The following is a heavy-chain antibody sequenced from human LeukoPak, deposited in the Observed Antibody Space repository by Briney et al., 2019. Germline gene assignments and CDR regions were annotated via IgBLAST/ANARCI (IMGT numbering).Heavy chain of an antibody. D-gene: IGHD3-3*01. J-gene: IGHJ4*02. CDR1: GGSISSYY. V-gene: IGHV4-59*01. Sequence: SETLSLTCTVSGGSISSYYWSWIRQPPGKGLEWIGYIYYSGSTNYNPSLKSRVTISVDTSKNQFSLKLSSVTAVDTAVYYCAREIRLITIFGVVPIFDYWGQGTLVTVSS. CDR2: IYYSGST. CDR3: AREIRLITIFGVVPIFDY.